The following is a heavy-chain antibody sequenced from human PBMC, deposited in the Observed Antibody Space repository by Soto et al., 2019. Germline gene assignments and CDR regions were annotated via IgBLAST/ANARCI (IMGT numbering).Heavy chain of an antibody. D-gene: IGHD3-16*01. V-gene: IGHV3-30*03. Sequence: QVELVESGGGVVRPGKSLTVSCTGSGFVFGGFGMHWVRQTPGKGMEWLGMASYDGTYKYFEDSVKGRFTISRDNGMNTVYLQMDTLRLEDTALYYCARGGDVLDYWGRGTLFTVSS. CDR3: ARGGDVLDY. CDR2: ASYDGTYK. J-gene: IGHJ4*02. CDR1: GFVFGGFG.